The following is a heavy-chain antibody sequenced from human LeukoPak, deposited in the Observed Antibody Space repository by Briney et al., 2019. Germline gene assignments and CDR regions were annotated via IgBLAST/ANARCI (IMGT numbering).Heavy chain of an antibody. J-gene: IGHJ4*02. CDR2: VHYSGSI. Sequence: PSETLSLTCTVSGGSISSSSYYWAWIRQPPGKGLEWIGSVHYSGSIYYNPSLKSRATLSLDTSKNQFSLKLSSVTAADTAVYYCARDLSGYDSGAFDYWGQGTLVTVSS. CDR1: GGSISSSSYY. CDR3: ARDLSGYDSGAFDY. D-gene: IGHD5-12*01. V-gene: IGHV4-39*07.